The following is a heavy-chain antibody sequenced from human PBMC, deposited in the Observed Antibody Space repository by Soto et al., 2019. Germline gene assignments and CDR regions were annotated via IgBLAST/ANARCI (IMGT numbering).Heavy chain of an antibody. CDR3: ARRIVLGETFDY. CDR2: IYPGDSDT. J-gene: IGHJ4*02. D-gene: IGHD3-3*02. Sequence: GASLKISCKGSGYSFTSSWIGWVRQMPGKGLEWMGIIYPGDSDTRYSPSFQGQVTITADKSSSTAYLQWSSLKASDTAIYYCARRIVLGETFDYWGQGTLVTVSS. CDR1: GYSFTSSW. V-gene: IGHV5-51*01.